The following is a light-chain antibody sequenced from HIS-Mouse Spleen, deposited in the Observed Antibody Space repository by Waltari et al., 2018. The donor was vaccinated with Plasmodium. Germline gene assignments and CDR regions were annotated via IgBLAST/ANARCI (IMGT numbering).Light chain of an antibody. J-gene: IGLJ3*02. Sequence: SYELTQPPSVSVSPGQTARITCPGDALPKQNAYWYQQKQGQAPVLVIYKASERPSGIPERFSGSSSGTTVTLTISGVQAEDEADYYCQSADSSGTPNWVFGGGTKLTVL. CDR1: ALPKQN. CDR3: QSADSSGTPNWV. V-gene: IGLV3-25*03. CDR2: KAS.